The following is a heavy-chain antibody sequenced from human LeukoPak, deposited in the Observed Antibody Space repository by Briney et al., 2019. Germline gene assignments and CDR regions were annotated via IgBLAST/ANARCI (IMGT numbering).Heavy chain of an antibody. V-gene: IGHV4-59*01. Sequence: SETLSLTCTVSGGSISSYYWSWIRQPPGKGLEWIGYIYYSGNTNYNPSLKSRVTISVDTSKNQFPLKLSSVTAADTAVYYCARTPGDFWSGYYRNWFDPWGQGTLVTVSS. CDR3: ARTPGDFWSGYYRNWFDP. J-gene: IGHJ5*02. CDR2: IYYSGNT. CDR1: GGSISSYY. D-gene: IGHD3-3*01.